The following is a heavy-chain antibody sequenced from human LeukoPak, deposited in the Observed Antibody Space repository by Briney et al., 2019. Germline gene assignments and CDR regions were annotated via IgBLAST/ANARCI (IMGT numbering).Heavy chain of an antibody. CDR2: ISSSGSTI. D-gene: IGHD6-19*01. CDR1: GFTFSDYY. Sequence: GSLRLSCAASGFTFSDYYMSWIRQAPGKGLEWVSYISSSGSTIYYADSVKGRFTISRDNAKNSLYLQMSSLRAEDTAVYYCAAVAGIYYFDYWGQGTLVTVSS. CDR3: AAVAGIYYFDY. J-gene: IGHJ4*02. V-gene: IGHV3-11*01.